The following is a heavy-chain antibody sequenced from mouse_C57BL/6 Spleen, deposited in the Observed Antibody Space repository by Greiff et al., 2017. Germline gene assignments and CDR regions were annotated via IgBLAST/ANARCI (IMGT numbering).Heavy chain of an antibody. D-gene: IGHD2-5*01. Sequence: QVQLQQPGAELVRPGSSVKLSCKASGYTFTSYWMHWVKQRPIQGLEWIGNIDPSDSETHYNQKFKDKATLTVDKSSSTAYMQLSSLTSEDSAVYYCARRYSNWDYFDDWGQGTTLTVSS. CDR2: IDPSDSET. J-gene: IGHJ2*01. CDR3: ARRYSNWDYFDD. V-gene: IGHV1-52*01. CDR1: GYTFTSYW.